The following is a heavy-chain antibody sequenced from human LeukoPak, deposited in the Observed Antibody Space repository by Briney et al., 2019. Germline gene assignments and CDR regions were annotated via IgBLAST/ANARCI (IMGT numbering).Heavy chain of an antibody. J-gene: IGHJ6*03. D-gene: IGHD3-10*01. CDR1: GYSINRGYY. CDR3: ARSGPYYYYYMDV. CDR2: IYRSGST. Sequence: SETLSLTCTVSGYSINRGYYWGWIRQPPGKGLEWIGSIYRSGSTYYNLSLMSRVTMSVDTSKNQFSLKLSAVTAADTAVYYCARSGPYYYYYMDVWGKGNKVIVSS. V-gene: IGHV4-38-2*02.